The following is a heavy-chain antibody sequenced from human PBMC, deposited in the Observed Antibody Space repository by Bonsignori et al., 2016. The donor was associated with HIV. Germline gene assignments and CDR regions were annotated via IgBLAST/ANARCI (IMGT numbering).Heavy chain of an antibody. CDR3: ARWAITIFGVVKPPDAFDI. V-gene: IGHV3-48*03. Sequence: WIRQPPGKGLEWVSYISRSGSTIYYADSVKGRFTISRDNAKNSLYLQMNSLRAEDTAVYYCARWAITIFGVVKPPDAFDIWGQGTMVTVSS. CDR2: ISRSGSTI. D-gene: IGHD3-3*01. J-gene: IGHJ3*02.